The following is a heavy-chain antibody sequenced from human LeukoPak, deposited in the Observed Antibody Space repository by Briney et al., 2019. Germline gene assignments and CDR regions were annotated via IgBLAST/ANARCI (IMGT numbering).Heavy chain of an antibody. D-gene: IGHD2-2*01. V-gene: IGHV3-21*01. J-gene: IGHJ4*02. CDR2: IDRSGSYV. Sequence: PGGSLRLSCAASGFTFSSYSMNWVRQTPGKGLEWVSSIDRSGSYVYYADSVKGRFTISRDNAKNSVSLQMNSLRVEDTAVYYCARRYCSSTNCYAFDSWGQGTLVTVSS. CDR3: ARRYCSSTNCYAFDS. CDR1: GFTFSSYS.